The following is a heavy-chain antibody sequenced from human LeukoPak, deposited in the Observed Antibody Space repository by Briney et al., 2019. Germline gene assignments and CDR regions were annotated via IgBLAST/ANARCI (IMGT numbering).Heavy chain of an antibody. CDR2: ISGSGGST. D-gene: IGHD3-22*01. Sequence: GGSLRLSCAASGFTFSSNAMSWVRQAPGKGREGGSAISGSGGSTYYADSVKGRFTISRDNAKNSLYLQMNSLRAEDTAVYYCARLVGGYYYFDYWGQGTLVTVSS. V-gene: IGHV3-23*01. CDR1: GFTFSSNA. J-gene: IGHJ4*02. CDR3: ARLVGGYYYFDY.